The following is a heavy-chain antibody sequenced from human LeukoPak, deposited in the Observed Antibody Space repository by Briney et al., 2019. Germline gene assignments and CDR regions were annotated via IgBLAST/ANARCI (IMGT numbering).Heavy chain of an antibody. CDR1: GFTFSTYS. Sequence: GGSLRLSCAASGFTFSTYSMNWVRQAPGKGLEWVSSISSSSSYIYYADSVKGRFTISRDIAKNSLYLQMNSLRAEDTAVYYCARDDYGDYDYWGQGTLVTVSS. J-gene: IGHJ4*02. D-gene: IGHD4-17*01. CDR3: ARDDYGDYDY. CDR2: ISSSSSYI. V-gene: IGHV3-21*03.